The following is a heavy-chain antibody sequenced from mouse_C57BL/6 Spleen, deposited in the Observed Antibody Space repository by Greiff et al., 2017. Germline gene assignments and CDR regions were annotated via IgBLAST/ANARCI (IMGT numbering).Heavy chain of an antibody. CDR2: IAPSDGCT. CDR1: GYTFTSYW. V-gene: IGHV1-69*02. J-gene: IGHJ1*03. Sequence: QVQLQQPGAELVKPGASVKLSCKASGYTFTSYWMHWVKQRPGRGLEWIGKIAPSDGCTNYNQKFKSKATLTVDKSSSTAYMPLSSLTSEDSAVYCCARGGNKCEFDVWGTGTTVTVSS. D-gene: IGHD2-1*01. CDR3: ARGGNKCEFDV.